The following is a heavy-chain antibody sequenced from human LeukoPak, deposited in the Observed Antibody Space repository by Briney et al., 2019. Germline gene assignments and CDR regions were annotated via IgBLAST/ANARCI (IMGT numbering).Heavy chain of an antibody. CDR2: INHSGST. J-gene: IGHJ6*02. D-gene: IGHD2-15*01. CDR3: ARDEAVGFGLSMDV. V-gene: IGHV4-34*01. CDR1: GGSFSGYY. Sequence: SETLSLTCAVYGGSFSGYYWSWIRQPPGKGLEWIGEINHSGSTNYNPSLKSRVTISVDTSKNQFSLKLSSVTAADTAVYYCARDEAVGFGLSMDVWGQGTTVAVSS.